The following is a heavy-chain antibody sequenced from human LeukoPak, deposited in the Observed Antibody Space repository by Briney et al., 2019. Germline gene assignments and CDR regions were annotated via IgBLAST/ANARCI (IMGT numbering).Heavy chain of an antibody. V-gene: IGHV1-18*01. CDR1: GYTFTSYG. D-gene: IGHD2-2*01. CDR2: ISAYNGNT. Sequence: ASVKVSCKASGYTFTSYGISWVRQAPGQGLEWMGWISAYNGNTNYAQKFQGRVTITTDESTSTAYMELSSLRSEDTAVYYCASRYCSSTSCQDYWGQGTLVTVSS. J-gene: IGHJ4*02. CDR3: ASRYCSSTSCQDY.